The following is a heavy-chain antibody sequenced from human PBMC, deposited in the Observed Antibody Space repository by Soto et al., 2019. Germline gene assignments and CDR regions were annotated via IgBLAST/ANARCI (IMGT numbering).Heavy chain of an antibody. Sequence: SETLSLTCAVSGGSISSGGYSWSWIRQPPGKGLEWIGYIYHSGSTYYNPSLKSRVTISVDRSKSQFSLKLSSVTAADTAVYYCARRYGVAFDIWGQGTMVTVSS. V-gene: IGHV4-30-2*01. CDR3: ARRYGVAFDI. CDR2: IYHSGST. CDR1: GGSISSGGYS. J-gene: IGHJ3*02. D-gene: IGHD3-10*01.